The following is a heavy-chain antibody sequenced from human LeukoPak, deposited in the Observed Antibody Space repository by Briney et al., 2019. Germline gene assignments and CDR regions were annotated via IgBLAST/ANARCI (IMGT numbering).Heavy chain of an antibody. J-gene: IGHJ3*02. CDR3: ARQDIVAPGVAFDI. D-gene: IGHD5-12*01. CDR1: GGSISSYY. V-gene: IGHV4-59*08. Sequence: SETLSLTCTVSGGSISSYYWSWIRQPPGKGLEWIGYIYYSGSTNYNPSLKSRVTISVDTSKNQFSLKLSSVTGADTAVYYCARQDIVAPGVAFDIWGQGTMVTVSS. CDR2: IYYSGST.